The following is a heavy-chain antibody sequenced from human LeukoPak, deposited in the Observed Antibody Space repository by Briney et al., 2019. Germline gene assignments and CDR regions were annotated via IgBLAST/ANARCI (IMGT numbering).Heavy chain of an antibody. CDR2: IIPIFGTA. J-gene: IGHJ5*02. CDR3: ARVPYDILTGYWFDP. Sequence: ASVKVSCKASGGTFSSYAISWVRQAPGQGLEWMGGIIPIFGTANYAQKFQGRVTITADKSTSTAYMELSSLRSEDTAVYYCARVPYDILTGYWFDPWGQGTLVTVSS. V-gene: IGHV1-69*06. D-gene: IGHD3-9*01. CDR1: GGTFSSYA.